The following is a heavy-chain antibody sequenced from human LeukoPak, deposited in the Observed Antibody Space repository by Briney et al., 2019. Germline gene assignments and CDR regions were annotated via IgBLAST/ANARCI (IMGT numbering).Heavy chain of an antibody. V-gene: IGHV3-23*01. J-gene: IGHJ4*02. CDR2: ISTSDTRT. CDR3: AKGSRGNYDY. CDR1: GFTFTNYA. Sequence: GGSLRLSCAASGFTFTNYAMSWVRQAPGKGLEWVSSISTSDTRTYYADSVKGRFTISRDNSKNTLYLQMNSLRAEGTALYYCAKGSRGNYDYWGQGTLVTVSS. D-gene: IGHD1-26*01.